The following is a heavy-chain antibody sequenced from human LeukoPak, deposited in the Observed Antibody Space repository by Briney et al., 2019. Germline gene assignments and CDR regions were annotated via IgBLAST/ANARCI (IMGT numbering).Heavy chain of an antibody. CDR3: ARAPNYDFWSGYYPYYYYYYMDV. Sequence: PSETLSLTCTVSGGSISSSSYYWSWIRQPPGKGLEWIGYIYYSGSTNYNPSLKSRVTISVDTSKNQFSLKLSSVTAADTAVYYCARAPNYDFWSGYYPYYYYYYMDVWGKGTTVTVSS. CDR2: IYYSGST. CDR1: GGSISSSSYY. J-gene: IGHJ6*03. D-gene: IGHD3-3*01. V-gene: IGHV4-61*01.